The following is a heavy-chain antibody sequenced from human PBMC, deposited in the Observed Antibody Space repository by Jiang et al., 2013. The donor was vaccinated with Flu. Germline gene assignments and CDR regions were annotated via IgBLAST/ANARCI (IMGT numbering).Heavy chain of an antibody. CDR2: IYPDDSGT. V-gene: IGHV5-51*01. CDR1: GYSFTNYW. J-gene: IGHJ6*02. CDR3: ARHSTTTRNNYYYYGMDV. D-gene: IGHD1-1*01. Sequence: GAEVKKPGESLKISCKGSGYSFTNYWIGWVRQMPGKGLEWMGIIYPDDSGTRYSPSFQGQVTISADKSITTAYLQWSSLQASDTAMYYCARHSTTTRNNYYYYGMDVWGQGTTVTVSS.